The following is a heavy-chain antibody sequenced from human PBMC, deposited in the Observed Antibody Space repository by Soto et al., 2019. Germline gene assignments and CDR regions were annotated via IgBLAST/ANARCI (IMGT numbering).Heavy chain of an antibody. CDR1: GFSVRTNY. CDR3: ARAWGSPHFFDY. D-gene: IGHD3-3*02. CDR2: FESGGSI. Sequence: EVQLVETGGGLIQPGGSLRLSCAASGFSVRTNYMSWVRQAPGKGLDWVSVFESGGSIYYAESVKGRFIIYSDYAKNTVELQLNRLRVEDKAVYYCARAWGSPHFFDYWGQGTLVTVSS. J-gene: IGHJ4*02. V-gene: IGHV3-53*02.